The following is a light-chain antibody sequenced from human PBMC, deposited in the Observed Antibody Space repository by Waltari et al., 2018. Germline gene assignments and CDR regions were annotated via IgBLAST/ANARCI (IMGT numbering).Light chain of an antibody. J-gene: IGLJ1*01. CDR2: YDN. Sequence: SYVLTQPPSVSVAPGETARITRGGNNIDRNSVQWYRQRPGQAPVVVISYDNDRAAGIPERFSGSNSGNTATLTISRVEAGDEADYYCQVWDANTDPGVFGTGTEVTVL. V-gene: IGLV3-21*01. CDR3: QVWDANTDPGV. CDR1: NIDRNS.